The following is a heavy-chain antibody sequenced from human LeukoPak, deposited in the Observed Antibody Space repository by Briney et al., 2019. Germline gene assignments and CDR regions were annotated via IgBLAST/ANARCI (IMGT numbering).Heavy chain of an antibody. J-gene: IGHJ4*02. V-gene: IGHV1-8*02. Sequence: ASVRVSCKASGYTFTSYDINWVRQATGQGLEWMGWMNPNSGNTGYAQKFQGRVTMTEDTSTDTAYMELSSLRSEDTAVYYCATSSDIVATLSSGGFDYWGQGTLVTVSS. CDR3: ATSSDIVATLSSGGFDY. D-gene: IGHD5-12*01. CDR1: GYTFTSYD. CDR2: MNPNSGNT.